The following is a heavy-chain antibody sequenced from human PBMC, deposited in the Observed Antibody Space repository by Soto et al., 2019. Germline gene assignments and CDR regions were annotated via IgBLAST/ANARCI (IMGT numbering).Heavy chain of an antibody. CDR1: GFTFSSSA. Sequence: SVKVSCKASGFTFSSSALQWVRQARGQRLEWIGWIVVGTGNTNYAQKFQERVTITRDISTSTAYMELNSLRSDDTAVYYCAARGSRDYYMYVWGKGTTVTVSS. D-gene: IGHD2-2*01. CDR3: AARGSRDYYMYV. V-gene: IGHV1-58*01. J-gene: IGHJ6*03. CDR2: IVVGTGNT.